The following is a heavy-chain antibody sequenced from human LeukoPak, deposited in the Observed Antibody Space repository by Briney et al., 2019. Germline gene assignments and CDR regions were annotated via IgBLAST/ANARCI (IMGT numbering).Heavy chain of an antibody. J-gene: IGHJ4*02. D-gene: IGHD3-22*01. CDR2: IKQGGSEK. CDR3: ARVRGGYYFDY. Sequence: GGSLRLSCAASGFTFNIYEMNWVRQAPGKGLEWVANIKQGGSEKNYVGSVKGRFTISRDNAKNSLYLQMNSLRGEDTAVYYCARVRGGYYFDYWGQGTLVTVSS. V-gene: IGHV3-7*01. CDR1: GFTFNIYE.